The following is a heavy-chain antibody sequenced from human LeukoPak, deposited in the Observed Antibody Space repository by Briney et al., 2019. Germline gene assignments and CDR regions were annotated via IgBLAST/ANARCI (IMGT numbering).Heavy chain of an antibody. J-gene: IGHJ4*01. CDR2: IYPRGST. D-gene: IGHD4-23*01. CDR1: GDSISRGSFS. V-gene: IGHV4-30-2*01. Sequence: SETLSLTCTVSGDSISRGSFSRTWIRQAPGKGLGWIGYIYPRGSTYYNPSLKSRVNLSIDKSSNQFCLDLASVTAADTAVYYCPRFSPRPVGNYLDSWGHGTLGAASS. CDR3: PRFSPRPVGNYLDS.